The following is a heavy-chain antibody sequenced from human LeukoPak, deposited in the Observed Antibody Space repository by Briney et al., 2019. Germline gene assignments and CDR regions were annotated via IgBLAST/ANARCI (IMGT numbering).Heavy chain of an antibody. V-gene: IGHV3-23*01. D-gene: IGHD6-19*01. J-gene: IGHJ4*02. CDR2: ISGSGGST. CDR1: GLTFSSYA. CDR3: AKVFGIAVAATWFDY. Sequence: GGSLRLSCAASGLTFSSYAMSWVRQAPGKGLEWVSAISGSGGSTYYADSVKGRFTISRGNSKNTLYLQMNSLRAEDTAVYYCAKVFGIAVAATWFDYWGQGTLVTVSS.